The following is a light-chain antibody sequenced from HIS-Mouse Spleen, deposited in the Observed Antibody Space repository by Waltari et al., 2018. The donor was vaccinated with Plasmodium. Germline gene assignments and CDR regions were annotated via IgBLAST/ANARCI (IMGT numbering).Light chain of an antibody. CDR1: SNTDGAYNY. CDR3: SSYTSSSTHVV. J-gene: IGLJ2*01. V-gene: IGLV2-14*03. CDR2: DVN. Sequence: ALTQHAPASRPPGKTNTISCNGNSNTDGAYNYVPLYQQNPGKTPKRMIYDVNNRPSRVSNRFSGSKSGNTASLTISGLQAEDEADYYCSSYTSSSTHVVFGGGTKLTVL.